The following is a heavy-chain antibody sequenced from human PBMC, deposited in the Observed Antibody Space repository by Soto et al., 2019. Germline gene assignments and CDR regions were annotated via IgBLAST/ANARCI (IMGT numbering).Heavy chain of an antibody. CDR3: AKDRRAAAGLFDY. D-gene: IGHD6-13*01. CDR2: ISGSDGST. V-gene: IGHV3-23*01. Sequence: GGSLRLSCAASGFTFSSYAMSWVRQAPGRGLEWVSAISGSDGSTYYADSVKGRFTISRDNSKNTLYLQMNSLRAEDTAVYYCAKDRRAAAGLFDYWGQGTLVTVSS. J-gene: IGHJ4*02. CDR1: GFTFSSYA.